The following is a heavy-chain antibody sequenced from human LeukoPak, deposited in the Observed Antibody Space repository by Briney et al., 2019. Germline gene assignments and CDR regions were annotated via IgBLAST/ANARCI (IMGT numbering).Heavy chain of an antibody. Sequence: GGSLRLSCAASGFTFSSYAMSWVRQAPGKGLEWVSAISGSGGSTYYADSVKGRFTISRDNSKNTLYLQMNSLRAKDTAVYYCAKAGRIAARTHYFDYWGQGTLVTVSS. CDR1: GFTFSSYA. D-gene: IGHD6-6*01. V-gene: IGHV3-23*01. CDR3: AKAGRIAARTHYFDY. J-gene: IGHJ4*02. CDR2: ISGSGGST.